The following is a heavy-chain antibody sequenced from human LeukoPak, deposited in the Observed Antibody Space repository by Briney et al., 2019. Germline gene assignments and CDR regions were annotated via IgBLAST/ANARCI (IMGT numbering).Heavy chain of an antibody. D-gene: IGHD2-2*01. V-gene: IGHV1-69*01. Sequence: GFSVTVSCMASGGTFSSYAISWVRQAPGQGLEWMGGIIPIFGTANYAQKFQGRVTITADESTSTAYMELSSLRSEDTAVYYCARGGYCSSTSCYSPWFDPWGQGTLVTVSS. CDR1: GGTFSSYA. CDR3: ARGGYCSSTSCYSPWFDP. J-gene: IGHJ5*02. CDR2: IIPIFGTA.